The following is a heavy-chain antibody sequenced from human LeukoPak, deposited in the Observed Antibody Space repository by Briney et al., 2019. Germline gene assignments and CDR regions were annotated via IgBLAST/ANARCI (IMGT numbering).Heavy chain of an antibody. D-gene: IGHD3-16*01. CDR2: INHSRST. CDR3: ARGGGLYVWGAKYGMDV. Sequence: SETLSLTCAVYGGSFSGYYWSWIRQPPGKGLEWIGEINHSRSTNYNPSLKSRVTISVDTSKNQFSLKLSSVTAADTAVYYCARGGGLYVWGAKYGMDVWGQGTTVTVSS. V-gene: IGHV4-34*01. CDR1: GGSFSGYY. J-gene: IGHJ6*02.